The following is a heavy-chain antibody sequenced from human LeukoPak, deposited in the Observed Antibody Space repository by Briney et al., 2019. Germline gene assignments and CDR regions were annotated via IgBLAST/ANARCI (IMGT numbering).Heavy chain of an antibody. Sequence: GGSLRLSCAASGFTFSSYSMNWVRQAPGKGLEWVSSISSSSSYIYYADSVKGRFTISRDNAKNSLYLQMNNLRAEDTAVYYCARDRWELRFDYWGQGTLVTVSS. CDR1: GFTFSSYS. J-gene: IGHJ4*02. CDR2: ISSSSSYI. D-gene: IGHD1-26*01. V-gene: IGHV3-21*01. CDR3: ARDRWELRFDY.